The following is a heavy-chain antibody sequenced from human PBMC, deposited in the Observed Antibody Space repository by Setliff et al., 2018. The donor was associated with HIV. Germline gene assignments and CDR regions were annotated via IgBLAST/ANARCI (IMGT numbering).Heavy chain of an antibody. V-gene: IGHV3-15*07. CDR2: VKSDRDGGTT. CDR1: GFTFNKAW. D-gene: IGHD2-2*01. CDR3: TTKPPAADSQH. Sequence: PGGSLRLSCAASGFTFNKAWMNWVRQAPGKALEWVGRVKSDRDGGTTDYAAPVKGRFTISRDDSKNTLYLQMNSLKTEDTAIYYCTTKPPAADSQHWGQGTLVTVSS. J-gene: IGHJ1*01.